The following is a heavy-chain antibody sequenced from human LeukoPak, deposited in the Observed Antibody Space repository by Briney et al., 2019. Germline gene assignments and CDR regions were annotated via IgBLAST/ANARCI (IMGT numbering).Heavy chain of an antibody. D-gene: IGHD4-17*01. V-gene: IGHV3-74*01. CDR1: GFTFSSYW. Sequence: PGGSLRLSCAASGFTFSSYWMHWVRQAPGKGLVWVSRINSDGSSTSYADSVKGRFTISRDNAKNTLYLQMNSLRAEDTAVYYCARDLSGAYGENYYYYGMDVWGQGTTVTVSS. CDR2: INSDGSST. J-gene: IGHJ6*02. CDR3: ARDLSGAYGENYYYYGMDV.